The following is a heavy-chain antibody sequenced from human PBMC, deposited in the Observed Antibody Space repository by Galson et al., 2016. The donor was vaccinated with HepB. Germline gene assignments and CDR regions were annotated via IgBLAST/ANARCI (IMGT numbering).Heavy chain of an antibody. CDR1: GGSISGYY. D-gene: IGHD5-12*01. Sequence: SETLSLTCTVSGGSISGYYWSSIRQPPGKGLEWIGYIYYSGTTSYNPSLKSRLTISVDTSKNQFSLKLSSVTAADTAVYYCARPARPYSGYDPFDYGGQGTLVTVSS. CDR2: IYYSGTT. CDR3: ARPARPYSGYDPFDY. V-gene: IGHV4-59*01. J-gene: IGHJ4*02.